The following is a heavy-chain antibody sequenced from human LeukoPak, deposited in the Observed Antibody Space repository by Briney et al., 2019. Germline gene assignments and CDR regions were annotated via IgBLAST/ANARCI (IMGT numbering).Heavy chain of an antibody. CDR2: ISGSGGGT. V-gene: IGHV3-23*01. Sequence: GGSLRPSCAASGSTFSSYAMSWVRQAPGKGLGWVSGISGSGGGTYNADSVEGRFTISRDNSNNTLYHQMNRQSAEATAVYYCAKNGVIYWYFDLWGRGTLVTVSS. D-gene: IGHD2-8*01. CDR3: AKNGVIYWYFDL. CDR1: GSTFSSYA. J-gene: IGHJ2*01.